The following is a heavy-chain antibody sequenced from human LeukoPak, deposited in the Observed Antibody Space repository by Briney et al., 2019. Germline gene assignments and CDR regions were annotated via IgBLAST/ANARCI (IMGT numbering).Heavy chain of an antibody. CDR2: ISSSSSYI. J-gene: IGHJ6*02. V-gene: IGHV3-21*01. CDR3: ARWPLPGYSGQSYYYGMDV. D-gene: IGHD5-12*01. Sequence: GSLRLSCAASGFTFSSYSMNWVRQAPGKGLEWVSSISSSSSYIYYADSVKGRFTISRDNAKNSLYLQMNSLRAEDTAVYYCARWPLPGYSGQSYYYGMDVWGQGTTVTVSS. CDR1: GFTFSSYS.